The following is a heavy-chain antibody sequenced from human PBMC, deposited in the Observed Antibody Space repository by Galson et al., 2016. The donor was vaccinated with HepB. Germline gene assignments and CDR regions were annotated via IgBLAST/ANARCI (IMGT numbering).Heavy chain of an antibody. D-gene: IGHD3-22*01. CDR3: ARHPDYYDNSGYLDY. CDR1: TFTFSSFA. V-gene: IGHV3-23*01. CDR2: IGPSGGYI. J-gene: IGHJ4*02. Sequence: SLRHSCAASTFTFSSFAMSWVRQAPGKGLEWVSSIGPSGGYIYYADSVQGRFTISRDNSNNTLYLQMNSLRAEDTAVYYCARHPDYYDNSGYLDYWGQGTLVTVSS.